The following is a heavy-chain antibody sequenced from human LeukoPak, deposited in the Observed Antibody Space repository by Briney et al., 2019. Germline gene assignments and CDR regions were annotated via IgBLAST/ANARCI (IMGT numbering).Heavy chain of an antibody. D-gene: IGHD6-25*01. CDR3: ARVFDSSGWDYYYYMDV. Sequence: ASVKVSCKASGGTFSSYAISWVRQAPGQGLEWMGGIIPIFGTANYAQKFQGRVTITADESTSTAYMELSSLRSEDTAVYYCARVFDSSGWDYYYYMDVWGKGTTVTVSS. V-gene: IGHV1-69*13. CDR2: IIPIFGTA. J-gene: IGHJ6*03. CDR1: GGTFSSYA.